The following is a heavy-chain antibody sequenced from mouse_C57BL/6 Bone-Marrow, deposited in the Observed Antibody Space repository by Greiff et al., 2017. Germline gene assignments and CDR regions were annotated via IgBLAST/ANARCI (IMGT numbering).Heavy chain of an antibody. CDR1: GFTFSSYG. CDR3: ARQITSCDY. Sequence: EVKLVESGGDLVKPGGSLKLSCAASGFTFSSYGMSWVRQTPDKRLEWVATISSGGSYTYYPDSVKGRVTISRDNAKNTLYLQMSSLKSEDTAMYYCARQITSCDYWGQGTTLTVSS. CDR2: ISSGGSYT. J-gene: IGHJ2*01. V-gene: IGHV5-6*01. D-gene: IGHD1-1*01.